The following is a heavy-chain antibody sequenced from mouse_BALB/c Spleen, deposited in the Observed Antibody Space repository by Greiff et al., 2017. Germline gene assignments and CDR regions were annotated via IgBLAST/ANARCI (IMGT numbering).Heavy chain of an antibody. CDR3: ARQIYDGSNWYFDV. Sequence: EVMLVESGGDLVKPGGSLKLSCAASGFTFSSYGMSWVRQTPDKRLEWVATISSGGSYTYYPDSVKGRFTISRDNAKNTLYLQMSSLKSEDTAMYYCARQIYDGSNWYFDVWGAGTTVTVSS. CDR2: ISSGGSYT. CDR1: GFTFSSYG. J-gene: IGHJ1*01. D-gene: IGHD2-3*01. V-gene: IGHV5-6*01.